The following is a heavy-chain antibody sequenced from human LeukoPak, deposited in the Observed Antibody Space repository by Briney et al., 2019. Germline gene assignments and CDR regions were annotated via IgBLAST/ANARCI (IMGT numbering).Heavy chain of an antibody. J-gene: IGHJ4*02. CDR3: AISTAAGIAGGY. CDR1: GFTFSSYV. CDR2: TSYYGSND. D-gene: IGHD6-13*01. V-gene: IGHV3-30-3*01. Sequence: GGSLRLSCAASGFTFSSYVMHWVRQAPGKGLEWVAVTSYYGSNDYYADSVKGRFTISRDNSKNTLYLLMNSLRVEDTAVYYCAISTAAGIAGGYWGQGTLVTVSS.